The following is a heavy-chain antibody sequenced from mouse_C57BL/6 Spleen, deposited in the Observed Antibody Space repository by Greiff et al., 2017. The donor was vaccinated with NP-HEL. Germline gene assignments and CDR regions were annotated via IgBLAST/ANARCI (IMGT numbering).Heavy chain of an antibody. Sequence: VQLQQSGPELVKPGASVKISCKASGYSFTGYYMNWVKQSPEKSLEWIGEINPSTGGTTYNQKFKAKATLTVDKSSSTAYMQLKSLTSEDSAVYYCARSRLTGGFCYWGQGTTLTVSS. CDR3: ARSRLTGGFCY. J-gene: IGHJ2*01. CDR2: INPSTGGT. CDR1: GYSFTGYY. D-gene: IGHD4-1*01. V-gene: IGHV1-42*01.